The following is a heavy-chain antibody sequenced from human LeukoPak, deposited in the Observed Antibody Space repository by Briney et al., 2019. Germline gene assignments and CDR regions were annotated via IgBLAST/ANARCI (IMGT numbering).Heavy chain of an antibody. J-gene: IGHJ6*03. CDR3: ARQRRVRGAKEVYYYYYYYMDV. Sequence: SETLSLTCTVYGGSFSGYYWSWIRQPPGKGLEWIGEINHSGSTNYNPSLKSRVTISVDTSKNQFSLKLSSVTAADTAVYYCARQRRVRGAKEVYYYYYYYMDVWGKGTAVTVSS. CDR2: INHSGST. CDR1: GGSFSGYY. D-gene: IGHD3-10*01. V-gene: IGHV4-34*01.